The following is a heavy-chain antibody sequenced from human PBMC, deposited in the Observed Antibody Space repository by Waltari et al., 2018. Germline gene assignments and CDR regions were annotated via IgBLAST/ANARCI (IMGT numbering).Heavy chain of an antibody. CDR1: GFTFSSYS. J-gene: IGHJ3*02. V-gene: IGHV3-21*01. CDR2: ISSSSSYI. Sequence: EVQLVESGGGLVKPGGSLRLSCAASGFTFSSYSLNWVRQAPGKGLEWVSSISSSSSYIYYADSVKGRFTISRDNAKNSLYLQMNSLRAEDTAVYYCARGGLSNAFDIWGQGTMVTVSS. D-gene: IGHD2-15*01. CDR3: ARGGLSNAFDI.